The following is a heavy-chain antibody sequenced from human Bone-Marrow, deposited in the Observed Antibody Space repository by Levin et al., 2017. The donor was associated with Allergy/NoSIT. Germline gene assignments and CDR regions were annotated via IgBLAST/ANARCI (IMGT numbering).Heavy chain of an antibody. V-gene: IGHV1-2*06. D-gene: IGHD3-9*01. Sequence: ASVKVSCTASGYTFSGYFIHWVRQAPGQGLEWLGRINPYSGDTNYAQRFQGRVTMTRDTSITTAYMELSRLRSDDTAVYYCSRGLPLEVLQYFDSWGQGTLVIVSS. CDR3: SRGLPLEVLQYFDS. J-gene: IGHJ4*02. CDR2: INPYSGDT. CDR1: GYTFSGYF.